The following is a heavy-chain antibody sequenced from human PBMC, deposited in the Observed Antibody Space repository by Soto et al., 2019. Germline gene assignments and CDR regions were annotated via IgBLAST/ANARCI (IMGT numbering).Heavy chain of an antibody. CDR3: TRHTVDY. J-gene: IGHJ4*02. V-gene: IGHV3-73*01. Sequence: PGGSLRLSCVVSGFSLSDSAIHWVRQASGKGLEWVGRVRNKTQNYATEFAASVRGRFTISRDESKKTIYLHMSGLKTEDTAVYYCTRHTVDYWGQGTPVTVSS. CDR1: GFSLSDSA. D-gene: IGHD4-4*01. CDR2: VRNKTQNYAT.